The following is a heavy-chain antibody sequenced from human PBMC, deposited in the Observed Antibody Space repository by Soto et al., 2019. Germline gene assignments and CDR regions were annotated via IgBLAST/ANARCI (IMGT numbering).Heavy chain of an antibody. V-gene: IGHV4-59*01. CDR3: AGVLRYFDWFPPFDP. CDR1: GGSISSYY. Sequence: PSETLSLTCSVSGGSISSYYWSWIRQPPGKGLEWIGYIYYSGSTNYNPSLKSRVTISVDTSKNQFSLKLSSVTAADTAVYYCAGVLRYFDWFPPFDPWGQGTLVTVSS. CDR2: IYYSGST. D-gene: IGHD3-9*01. J-gene: IGHJ5*02.